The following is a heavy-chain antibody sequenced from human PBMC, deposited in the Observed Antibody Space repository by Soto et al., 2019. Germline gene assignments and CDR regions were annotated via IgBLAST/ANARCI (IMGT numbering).Heavy chain of an antibody. V-gene: IGHV1-69*13. CDR1: GGTFSSYA. CDR3: ARGRGSIAARPYWFDP. CDR2: IIPIFGTA. D-gene: IGHD6-6*01. J-gene: IGHJ5*02. Sequence: SVKVSCKASGGTFSSYAISWVRQAPGQGLEWMGGIIPIFGTANYAQKFQGRVTITADESTSTAYMELSSLRSEDTAVYYCARGRGSIAARPYWFDPWGQGTLVTVSS.